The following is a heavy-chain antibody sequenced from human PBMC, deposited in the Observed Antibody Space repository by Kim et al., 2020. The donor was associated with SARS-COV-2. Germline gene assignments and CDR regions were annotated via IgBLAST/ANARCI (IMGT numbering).Heavy chain of an antibody. J-gene: IGHJ4*02. CDR1: GGSISSGGYY. V-gene: IGHV4-31*03. Sequence: SETLSLTCTVSGGSISSGGYYWSWIRQHPGKGLEWIGYIYYSGSTYYNPSLKSRVTISVDTSKNQFSLKLSSVTAADTAVYYCARSGRRWLQFGFDYWGQGSLVTVSS. CDR3: ARSGRRWLQFGFDY. CDR2: IYYSGST. D-gene: IGHD5-12*01.